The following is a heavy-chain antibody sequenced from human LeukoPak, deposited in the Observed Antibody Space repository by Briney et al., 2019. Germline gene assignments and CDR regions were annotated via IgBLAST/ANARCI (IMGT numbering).Heavy chain of an antibody. CDR2: ISAYNGNT. CDR3: ARVRYYDTYYYMDV. J-gene: IGHJ6*03. V-gene: IGHV1-18*01. CDR1: GYTFTSYG. D-gene: IGHD3-22*01. Sequence: ASVKVSCKASGYTFTSYGISWVRQAPGQGLEWMGWISAYNGNTNYAQKLQGRVTMTTDTSTSTAYMELRSLRSDDTAVYYCARVRYYDTYYYMDVWGKGTTATVSS.